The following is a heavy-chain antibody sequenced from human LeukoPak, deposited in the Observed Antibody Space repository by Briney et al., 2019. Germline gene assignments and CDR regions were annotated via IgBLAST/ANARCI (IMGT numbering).Heavy chain of an antibody. CDR1: GGSITNNNYY. J-gene: IGHJ4*02. CDR2: VYYSGST. CDR3: ARIKSSGWYYDY. D-gene: IGHD6-19*01. V-gene: IGHV4-61*01. Sequence: SETLSLTCTVSGGSITNNNYYWSWVRQPPGKGLEWIGYVYYSGSTNYNPSLKSRVTISLDTSKNQFSLRLSSVTAADTAVYYCARIKSSGWYYDYWGQGTLVTVSS.